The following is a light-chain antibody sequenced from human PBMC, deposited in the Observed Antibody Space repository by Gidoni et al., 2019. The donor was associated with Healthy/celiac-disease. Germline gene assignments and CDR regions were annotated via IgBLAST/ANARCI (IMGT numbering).Light chain of an antibody. Sequence: EIVFTHSHANLSLSPGERATLSCRASQSVSSYLAWYQQKPGQAPRLLIYDASNRATGIPARFSGSGSGTDFTLTISSLEAEDFAVYYCQQRRKWPPRWTFGQGTKVEIK. V-gene: IGKV3-11*01. CDR1: QSVSSY. CDR3: QQRRKWPPRWT. CDR2: DAS. J-gene: IGKJ1*01.